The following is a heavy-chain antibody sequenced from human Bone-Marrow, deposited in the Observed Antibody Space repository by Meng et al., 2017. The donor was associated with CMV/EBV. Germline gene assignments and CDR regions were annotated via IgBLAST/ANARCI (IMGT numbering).Heavy chain of an antibody. CDR2: IYYTGGT. CDR1: GGSVSSNNYY. Sequence: GSLRLSCTVSGGSVSSNNYYWSWIRQPPGKGLEWIDYIYYTGGTNYNPSLKSRVTISIDTSKNQFSLKLSSVTAADTAVYYCARTEGGMGGNRYFDYWGQGTLVTVSS. V-gene: IGHV4-61*01. D-gene: IGHD2/OR15-2a*01. J-gene: IGHJ4*02. CDR3: ARTEGGMGGNRYFDY.